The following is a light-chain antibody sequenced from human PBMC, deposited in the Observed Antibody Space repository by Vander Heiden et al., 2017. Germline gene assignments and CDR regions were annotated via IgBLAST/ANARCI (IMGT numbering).Light chain of an antibody. V-gene: IGKV4-1*01. CDR3: QQYYSTPPT. J-gene: IGKJ2*01. CDR2: WAS. CDR1: QSVLYSSNNKNY. Sequence: GERATINCKSSQSVLYSSNNKNYLAWYQQKPGQPPKLLIYWASTRESGVPDRFSGSGSGTDSTLTISSLQAEDVAVYYCQQYYSTPPTFGQGTKLEIK.